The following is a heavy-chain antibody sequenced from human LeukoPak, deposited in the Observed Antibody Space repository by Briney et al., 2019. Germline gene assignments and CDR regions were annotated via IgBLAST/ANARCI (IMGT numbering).Heavy chain of an antibody. CDR3: ARESRSGGYYAIDY. D-gene: IGHD1-26*01. CDR1: GYTFTSYD. V-gene: IGHV1-8*01. Sequence: ASVKVSCKASGYTFTSYDINWVRQATGQGLELMGWMNPNSGNTGYAQKFQGRVTMTRNTSISTAYMELSSLRSEDTAVYYCARESRSGGYYAIDYWGQGTLVTVSS. J-gene: IGHJ4*02. CDR2: MNPNSGNT.